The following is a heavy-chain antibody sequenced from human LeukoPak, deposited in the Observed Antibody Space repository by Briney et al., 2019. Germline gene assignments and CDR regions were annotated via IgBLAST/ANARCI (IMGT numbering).Heavy chain of an antibody. D-gene: IGHD3-10*01. CDR3: ARVYRPYYGSGRYTIGAFDI. CDR2: INPNSGGT. J-gene: IGHJ3*02. Sequence: GASVKVSCKASGYTFTGYYMHWVRQAPGQGLEGMVWINPNSGGTNYAQKFQGRVTMTRDTSISTAYMELRRLRSDDTAVYYCARVYRPYYGSGRYTIGAFDIWGQGTMVTVSS. V-gene: IGHV1-2*02. CDR1: GYTFTGYY.